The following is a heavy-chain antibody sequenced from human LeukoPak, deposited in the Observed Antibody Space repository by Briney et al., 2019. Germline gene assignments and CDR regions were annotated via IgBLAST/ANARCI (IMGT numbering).Heavy chain of an antibody. D-gene: IGHD6-6*01. J-gene: IGHJ6*02. CDR3: AKDRSSSSLGYYYGMDV. CDR2: ISGDGGST. V-gene: IGHV3-43*02. Sequence: GGSLRLSCAASGFTFDDYAMHWVRQAPGKGLEWVSLISGDGGSTYYADSVKGRFTIPRDNSKNSLYLQMNSLRTEDTALYYCAKDRSSSSLGYYYGMDVWGQGTTVTVSS. CDR1: GFTFDDYA.